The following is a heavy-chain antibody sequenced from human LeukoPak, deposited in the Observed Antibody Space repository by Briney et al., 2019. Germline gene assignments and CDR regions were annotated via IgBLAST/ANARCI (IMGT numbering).Heavy chain of an antibody. Sequence: GGSLRLSCATSGFNFNDAWMSWVRQAPGGGLEWVGFIRSKTYGGTTGYAASVKDTFTISRDDSKSVVYLQMNSLKTEDTAFYTSGVGQQLIPPDYWGQETLVTVSS. CDR1: GFNFNDAW. V-gene: IGHV3-49*04. CDR2: IRSKTYGGTT. D-gene: IGHD6-13*01. J-gene: IGHJ4*02. CDR3: GVGQQLIPPDY.